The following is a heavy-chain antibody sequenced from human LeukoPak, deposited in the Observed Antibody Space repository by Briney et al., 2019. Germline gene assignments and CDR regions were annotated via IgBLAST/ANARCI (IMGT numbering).Heavy chain of an antibody. CDR2: ISYDGSNK. J-gene: IGHJ4*02. V-gene: IGHV3-30*18. CDR1: GFTFSSYA. D-gene: IGHD3-10*01. Sequence: PGGSLRLSCAASGFTFSSYAMSWVRQAPGKGLEWVAVISYDGSNKYYADSVKGRFTISRDNSKNTLYLQMNSLRAEDTAVYYCAKESVHYYGSGSYYFDYWGQGTLVTVSS. CDR3: AKESVHYYGSGSYYFDY.